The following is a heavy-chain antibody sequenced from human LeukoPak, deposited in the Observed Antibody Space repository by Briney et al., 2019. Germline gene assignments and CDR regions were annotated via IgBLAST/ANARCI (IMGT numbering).Heavy chain of an antibody. CDR3: ARRYSSGWYPVFDY. CDR2: INYSGST. V-gene: IGHV4-61*01. J-gene: IGHJ4*02. CDR1: GGSVSSGSYY. Sequence: PSETLSLTCTVSGGSVSSGSYYWSWIRQPPGKGLEWIGYINYSGSTNYNPSLKSRVTISVDTSKNQFSLKLSSVTAADTAVYYCARRYSSGWYPVFDYWGQGTLVTVSS. D-gene: IGHD6-19*01.